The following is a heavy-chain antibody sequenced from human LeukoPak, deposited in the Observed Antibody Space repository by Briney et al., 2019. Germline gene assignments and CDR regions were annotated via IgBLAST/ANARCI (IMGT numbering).Heavy chain of an antibody. J-gene: IGHJ4*02. V-gene: IGHV5-51*01. D-gene: IGHD6-19*01. CDR3: ARVPITVAPTGFDY. CDR1: GYTFTSYW. CDR2: IYPGDSDT. Sequence: GESLKISCKGSGYTFTSYWIGWVRQMPGKGLEWMGIIYPGDSDTRYSPSFRGQVTISADKSISTAYLQWSSLTASDTAMYYCARVPITVAPTGFDYWGQGTLVTVSS.